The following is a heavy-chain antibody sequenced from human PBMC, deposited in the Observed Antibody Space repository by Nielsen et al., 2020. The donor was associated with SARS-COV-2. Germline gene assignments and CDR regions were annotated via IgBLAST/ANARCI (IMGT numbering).Heavy chain of an antibody. V-gene: IGHV1-69*13. Sequence: SVQVSCKASGGTFSSYAISWVRQAPGQGLEWMGGIIPMLGAANYAQKFQGRVTITADESTSTAYMELSSLRSEDAAVYYCARVSEWAYWGQGTLVTVSS. J-gene: IGHJ4*02. D-gene: IGHD3-3*01. CDR2: IIPMLGAA. CDR3: ARVSEWAY. CDR1: GGTFSSYA.